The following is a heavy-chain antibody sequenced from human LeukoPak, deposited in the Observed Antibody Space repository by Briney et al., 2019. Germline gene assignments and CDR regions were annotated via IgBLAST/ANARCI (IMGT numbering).Heavy chain of an antibody. CDR1: GDSISSYY. CDR3: ARDPSASKGYLQD. J-gene: IGHJ1*01. V-gene: IGHV4-59*01. Sequence: PSETLSLTCTVSGDSISSYYWTWIRQSPGKGLEWIGYIYDSGITNYNPSLKSRVTISVDTSKDQFSLKLSSVTAADSAVYYCARDPSASKGYLQDWGQGTLVTVSS. CDR2: IYDSGIT.